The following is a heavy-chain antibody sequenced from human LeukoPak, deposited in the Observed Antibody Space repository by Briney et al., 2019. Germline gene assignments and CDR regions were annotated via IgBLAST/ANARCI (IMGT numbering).Heavy chain of an antibody. CDR1: GFTFSSYA. CDR3: AKGGCSSTSCYPPGYYYGMDV. CDR2: ISGSGGST. V-gene: IGHV3-23*01. Sequence: QPGGSLRLSCAASGFTFSSYAMSWVRQAPGKGLEWVSAISGSGGSTYYADSVKGRFTISRDNSKNTLYLQMNSLRAEDTAVYYCAKGGCSSTSCYPPGYYYGMDVWGQGTTVTVSS. J-gene: IGHJ6*02. D-gene: IGHD2-2*01.